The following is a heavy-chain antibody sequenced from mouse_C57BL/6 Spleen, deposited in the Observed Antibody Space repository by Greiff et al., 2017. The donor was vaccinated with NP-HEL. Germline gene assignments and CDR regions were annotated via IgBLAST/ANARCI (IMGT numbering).Heavy chain of an antibody. J-gene: IGHJ3*01. CDR2: IDPSDSYT. D-gene: IGHD2-4*01. CDR1: GYTFTSYW. V-gene: IGHV1-50*01. CDR3: ARRDYDYDGFAY. Sequence: QVQLQQSGAELVKPGASVKLSCKASGYTFTSYWMQWVKQRPGQGLEWIGEIDPSDSYTNYNQKFKGKATLTVDTSSSTAYMQLSSLTSEDSAVYYCARRDYDYDGFAYWGQGTLVTVSA.